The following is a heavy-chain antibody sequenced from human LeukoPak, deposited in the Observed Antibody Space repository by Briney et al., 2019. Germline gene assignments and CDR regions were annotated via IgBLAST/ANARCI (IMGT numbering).Heavy chain of an antibody. V-gene: IGHV4-34*01. CDR2: INHSGST. D-gene: IGHD3-22*01. CDR1: GGSFSGYY. CDR3: ARTGGYYDSSGYFHSPFDY. J-gene: IGHJ4*02. Sequence: SETLSLTCAVYGGSFSGYYWSWIRQPPGKGQEWIGEINHSGSTNYNPSLKSRVTISVDTSKNQFSLKLSSVTAADTAVYYCARTGGYYDSSGYFHSPFDYWGQGTLVTVSS.